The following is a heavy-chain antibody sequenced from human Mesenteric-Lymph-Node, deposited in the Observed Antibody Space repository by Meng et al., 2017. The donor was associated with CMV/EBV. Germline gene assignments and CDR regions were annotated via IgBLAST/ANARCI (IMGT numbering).Heavy chain of an antibody. V-gene: IGHV3-33*06. Sequence: GESLKISCAASGFTFSSYGMHWVRQAPGKGLEWVAVIWYDGSNKYYADSVKGRFTISRDNSKNTLYLQMNSLRAEDTAVYYCAKEPAANYYYYGMDVWGQGTTVTVSS. D-gene: IGHD2-2*01. J-gene: IGHJ6*02. CDR3: AKEPAANYYYYGMDV. CDR1: GFTFSSYG. CDR2: IWYDGSNK.